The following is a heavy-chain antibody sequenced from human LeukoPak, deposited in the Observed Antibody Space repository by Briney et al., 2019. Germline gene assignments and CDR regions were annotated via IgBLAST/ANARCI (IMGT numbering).Heavy chain of an antibody. Sequence: SVTLSRTSAGYAGSGYYMHWVRHPPPPGIEWMGWINPNSGGTNYAQKFQGRVTMTRDTSISTAYMELSRLRSDDTAVYYCARVPQHLIDYWGQGTLVTVSS. V-gene: IGHV1-2*02. J-gene: IGHJ4*02. CDR2: INPNSGGT. CDR3: ARVPQHLIDY. CDR1: GYAGSGYY.